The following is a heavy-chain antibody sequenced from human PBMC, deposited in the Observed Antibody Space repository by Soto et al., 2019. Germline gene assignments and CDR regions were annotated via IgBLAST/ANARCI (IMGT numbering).Heavy chain of an antibody. Sequence: GESLKISCKGSGYSFTSYWIGWVRQMPGKGLELVGIIYPGDSDTRNSPSFQGQVTIPPDKSISTAYLQWSSLKASDPAMYYCARLNPITGTEPPVGPFDYWGQGTLVTVSS. J-gene: IGHJ4*02. CDR3: ARLNPITGTEPPVGPFDY. CDR1: GYSFTSYW. CDR2: IYPGDSDT. V-gene: IGHV5-51*01. D-gene: IGHD1-7*01.